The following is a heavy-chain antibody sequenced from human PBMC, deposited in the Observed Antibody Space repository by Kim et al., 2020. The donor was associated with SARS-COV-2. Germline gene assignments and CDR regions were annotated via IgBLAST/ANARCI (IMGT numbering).Heavy chain of an antibody. CDR3: AKYDLLTGSLGY. V-gene: IGHV4-61*03. D-gene: IGHD3-9*01. CDR1: GDSVSSGNYY. CDR2: IFYSGST. J-gene: IGHJ4*02. Sequence: SETLSLTCTVSGDSVSSGNYYWSWIRQSPGKGLEWIGYIFYSGSTNYNPSLKSRVAISVDTSKNFFSLKLSSVTAADTAVYYCAKYDLLTGSLGYWGQGALVTVSS.